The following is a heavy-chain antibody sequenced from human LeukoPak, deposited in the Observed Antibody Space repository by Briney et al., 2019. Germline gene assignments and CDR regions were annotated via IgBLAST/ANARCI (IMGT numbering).Heavy chain of an antibody. CDR1: GFTFSSYA. CDR3: AKTDGDSEIPWHGMDV. CDR2: ISGSGGST. V-gene: IGHV3-23*01. J-gene: IGHJ6*02. D-gene: IGHD7-27*01. Sequence: PGGSLRLSCAASGFTFSSYAMSWVRQAPGKGLEWVSAISGSGGSTYYADSMKGRFTISRDNSKNTLYLQMNSLRAEDTAVYYCAKTDGDSEIPWHGMDVWGQGTTAPVSS.